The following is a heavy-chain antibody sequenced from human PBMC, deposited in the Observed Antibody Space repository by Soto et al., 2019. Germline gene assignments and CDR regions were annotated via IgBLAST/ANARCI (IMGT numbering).Heavy chain of an antibody. J-gene: IGHJ4*02. Sequence: PSETLSLTCTVSGGSIRNGDYYWGWIRQPPGKGLEWIGYVYYSGTTYSHPSLNSRVSISVDTSENQFSLRLTSVTAADTAVYYCARAGIVSTIPFDYWGQGTLVTVSS. D-gene: IGHD5-12*01. V-gene: IGHV4-30-4*01. CDR1: GGSIRNGDYY. CDR3: ARAGIVSTIPFDY. CDR2: VYYSGTT.